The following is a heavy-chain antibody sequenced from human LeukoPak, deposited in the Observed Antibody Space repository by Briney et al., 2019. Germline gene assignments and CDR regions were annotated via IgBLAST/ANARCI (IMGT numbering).Heavy chain of an antibody. J-gene: IGHJ6*03. D-gene: IGHD1-26*01. CDR2: ISGSGGST. V-gene: IGHV3-23*01. Sequence: PGGSLRLSCAASGFTFSSYGMSWVRQAPGKGLEWVSAISGSGGSTYYADSVKGRFTISRDNSKNTLYLQMKSLRAEDTAVYYCARETTGVGATTSDYYYYMDVWGKGTTVTISS. CDR3: ARETTGVGATTSDYYYYMDV. CDR1: GFTFSSYG.